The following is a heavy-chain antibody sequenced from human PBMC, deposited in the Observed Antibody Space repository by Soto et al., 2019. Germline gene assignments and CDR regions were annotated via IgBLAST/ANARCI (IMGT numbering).Heavy chain of an antibody. V-gene: IGHV1-18*01. Sequence: ASVKVSCKASGYTFTSYGISWVRQAPGQGLEWMGWISAYNGNTNYAQKLRGRVTMTTDTSTSTAYMELRSLGSDDTAVYYCARMVRGVIMNYYYYMDVWGKGTTVTVSS. CDR3: ARMVRGVIMNYYYYMDV. D-gene: IGHD3-10*01. CDR2: ISAYNGNT. J-gene: IGHJ6*03. CDR1: GYTFTSYG.